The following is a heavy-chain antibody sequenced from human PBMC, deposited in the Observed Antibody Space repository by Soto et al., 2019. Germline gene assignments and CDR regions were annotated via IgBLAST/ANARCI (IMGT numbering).Heavy chain of an antibody. CDR1: VFIFSKYS. CDR2: ISSNSVTI. V-gene: IGHV3-48*02. CDR3: AREDILGTRSFDY. J-gene: IGHJ4*02. Sequence: WWSLRLSCLASVFIFSKYSMNWVRQAPGKGLEWLSYISSNSVTIYYADSVRGRFTIFKDNAKNSLYLQMNSLRDEDTAVYYCAREDILGTRSFDYWGQGALVTVSS. D-gene: IGHD1-26*01.